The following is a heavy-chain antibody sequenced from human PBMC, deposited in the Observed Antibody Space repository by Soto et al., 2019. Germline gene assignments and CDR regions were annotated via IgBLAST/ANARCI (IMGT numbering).Heavy chain of an antibody. J-gene: IGHJ6*03. V-gene: IGHV6-1*01. CDR3: ARGRRLELQLYYYYYMAV. D-gene: IGHD1-7*01. Sequence: PSQALSLTCAISGDSVSSNSAAWNWIRQSPSRGLEWLGRTYYRSKWYNDYAVSVKSRITINPDTSKNQFSLQLNSVTPEDTAVYYCARGRRLELQLYYYYYMAVWGKGTTVTVSS. CDR1: GDSVSSNSAA. CDR2: TYYRSKWYN.